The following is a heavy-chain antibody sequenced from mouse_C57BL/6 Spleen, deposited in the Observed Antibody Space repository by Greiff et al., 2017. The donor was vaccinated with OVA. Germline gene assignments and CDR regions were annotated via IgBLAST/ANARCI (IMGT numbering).Heavy chain of an antibody. Sequence: EVHLVESGGGLVKPGGSLKLSCAASGFTFSSYAMSWVRQTPEKRLEWVATISDGGSYTYYPDNVKGRFTISRDNAKNNLYLQMSHLKSEDTAMYYCARDRGYYGSSGYFDYWGQGTTLTVSS. J-gene: IGHJ2*01. CDR2: ISDGGSYT. CDR1: GFTFSSYA. CDR3: ARDRGYYGSSGYFDY. D-gene: IGHD1-1*01. V-gene: IGHV5-4*01.